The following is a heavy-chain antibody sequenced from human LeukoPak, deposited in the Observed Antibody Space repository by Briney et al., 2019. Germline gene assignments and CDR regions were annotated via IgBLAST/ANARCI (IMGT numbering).Heavy chain of an antibody. Sequence: SETLSLTCAVYGGSFSGYYWSWIRQPPGKGLEWIGEINHSGSTNYNPSLKSRVTISVDTSKNQFSLKLSSVTAADTAVYYCAIGFVGSIPFDYWGQGTLVTVSS. D-gene: IGHD2-15*01. J-gene: IGHJ4*02. CDR1: GGSFSGYY. CDR3: AIGFVGSIPFDY. V-gene: IGHV4-34*01. CDR2: INHSGST.